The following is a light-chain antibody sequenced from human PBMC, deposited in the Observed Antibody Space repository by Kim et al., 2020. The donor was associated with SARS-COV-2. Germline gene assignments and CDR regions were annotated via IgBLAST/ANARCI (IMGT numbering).Light chain of an antibody. CDR2: GEN. V-gene: IGLV3-19*01. Sequence: SSELTQDPAVSVALGQTVRITCQGASLKDNYASWYQQKPGQAPILVIYGENNRPSEIPDRFSGSRSGDTASLTITAAQAEDDADYYCNSRDNSGDPWVFG. CDR1: SLKDNY. J-gene: IGLJ3*02. CDR3: NSRDNSGDPWV.